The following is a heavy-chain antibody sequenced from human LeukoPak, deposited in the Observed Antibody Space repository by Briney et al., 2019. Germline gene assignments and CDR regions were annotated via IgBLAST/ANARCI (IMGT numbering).Heavy chain of an antibody. V-gene: IGHV4-59*04. Sequence: PSETLSLTCTVSGGSISSYYWSWIRQPPGKGLEWVGCIYNSGSTYYDPSLKSRVTISVDTSKNQVSLKVNPVTAADTAVYYCARRGSSGRSFDYWGQGTLVIVSS. CDR3: ARRGSSGRSFDY. CDR1: GGSISSYY. D-gene: IGHD6-25*01. CDR2: IYNSGST. J-gene: IGHJ4*02.